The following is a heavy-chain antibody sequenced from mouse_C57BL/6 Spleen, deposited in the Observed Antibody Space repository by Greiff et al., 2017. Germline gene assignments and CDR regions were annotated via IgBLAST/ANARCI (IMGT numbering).Heavy chain of an antibody. CDR1: GYAFSSSW. V-gene: IGHV1-82*01. J-gene: IGHJ3*01. CDR2: IYPGDGDT. D-gene: IGHD3-2*02. CDR3: ARGGSSGPPWVAY. Sequence: QVQLQQSGPELVKPGASVKISCKASGYAFSSSWMNWVKQRPGKGLEWIGRIYPGDGDTNYNGKFKGKATLTADKSSSTAYMQLSSLTSEDSAVYFCARGGSSGPPWVAYWGQGTLVTGSA.